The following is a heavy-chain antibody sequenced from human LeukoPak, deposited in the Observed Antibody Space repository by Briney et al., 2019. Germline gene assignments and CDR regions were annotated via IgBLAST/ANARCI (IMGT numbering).Heavy chain of an antibody. CDR2: IIPILGIA. Sequence: SVKVSCKASGGTFSSYAISWVRQAPGQGREWMGRIIPILGIANYAQKFQGRVTITADKSTSTAYMELSSLRSEDTAVYYCAREGAELPCDYWGQGTLVTVSS. CDR3: AREGAELPCDY. V-gene: IGHV1-69*04. D-gene: IGHD1-1*01. CDR1: GGTFSSYA. J-gene: IGHJ4*02.